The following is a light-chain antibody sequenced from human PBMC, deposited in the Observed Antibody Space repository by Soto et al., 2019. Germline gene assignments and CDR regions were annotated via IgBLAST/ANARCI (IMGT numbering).Light chain of an antibody. J-gene: IGLJ2*01. V-gene: IGLV2-8*01. CDR3: NSYAGSNNWV. CDR2: EVS. CDR1: SSDVGGYNY. Sequence: QSVLTQPPSASGSPGQSVTISCTGTSSDVGGYNYVSWYQQHPGKAPKLLIYEVSKRPSGVPDRFSGSKSGNTASLTVSGLQAEDAADYYCNSYAGSNNWVFGGGTKLTVL.